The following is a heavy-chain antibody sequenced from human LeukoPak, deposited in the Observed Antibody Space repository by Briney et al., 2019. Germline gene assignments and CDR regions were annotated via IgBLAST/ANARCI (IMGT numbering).Heavy chain of an antibody. V-gene: IGHV1-3*01. CDR1: GYTFTSYA. J-gene: IGHJ4*02. Sequence: GASVKVSCKASGYTFTSYAMHWVRQAPGQRLEWMGWINAGNGNTKYSQKLQGRVTITRDTSASTAYMELSSLRSEDTAVYYCARDRCSGGSCYSGFEYWGQGTLVTVSS. D-gene: IGHD2-15*01. CDR3: ARDRCSGGSCYSGFEY. CDR2: INAGNGNT.